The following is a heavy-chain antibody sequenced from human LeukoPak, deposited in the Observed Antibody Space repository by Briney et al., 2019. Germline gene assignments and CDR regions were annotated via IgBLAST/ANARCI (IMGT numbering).Heavy chain of an antibody. V-gene: IGHV3-48*01. CDR3: ARDHAKHIVVVTRFDY. Sequence: GGSLRLSCAASGFTFSSYSMNWVRQAPGKGLEWVSYISSSSSTIYYADSVKGRFTISRDNAKNSLYLRMNSLRAEDTAVYYCARDHAKHIVVVTRFDYWGQGTLVTVSS. J-gene: IGHJ4*02. CDR1: GFTFSSYS. CDR2: ISSSSSTI. D-gene: IGHD2-21*02.